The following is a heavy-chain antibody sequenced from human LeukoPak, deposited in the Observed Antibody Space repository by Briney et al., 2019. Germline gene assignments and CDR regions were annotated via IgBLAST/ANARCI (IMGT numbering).Heavy chain of an antibody. CDR1: GYTLTELS. J-gene: IGHJ4*02. Sequence: ASVKVSCKVSGYTLTELSMHWVRQAPGKGLEWMGGFDPEDGETIYAQKFQGRVTMTEDTSTDTAYMELSSLRSEDTAVYYRATSGWGPGSSGSYYFDYWGQGTLVTVSS. CDR3: ATSGWGPGSSGSYYFDY. D-gene: IGHD3-22*01. V-gene: IGHV1-24*01. CDR2: FDPEDGET.